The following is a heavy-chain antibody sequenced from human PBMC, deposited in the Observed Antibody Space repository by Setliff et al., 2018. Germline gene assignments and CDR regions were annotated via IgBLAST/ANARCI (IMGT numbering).Heavy chain of an antibody. Sequence: SVKVSCKVSGYTLTELSMHWVRQAPGQGLEWMGGIIPIFGTANYAQKFQGRVTITADESTSTVYMELSSLRSEDTAVYYCARLPHTPNWNYRREVFDYWGQGTLVTVSS. D-gene: IGHD1-7*01. J-gene: IGHJ4*02. CDR2: IIPIFGTA. V-gene: IGHV1-69*13. CDR3: ARLPHTPNWNYRREVFDY. CDR1: GYTLTELS.